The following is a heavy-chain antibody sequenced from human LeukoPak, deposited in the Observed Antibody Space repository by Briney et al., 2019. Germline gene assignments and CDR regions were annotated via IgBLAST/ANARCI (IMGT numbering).Heavy chain of an antibody. CDR3: AREGRVCGYDFDC. CDR2: INSDGSSI. CDR1: GFTFSSYW. Sequence: GGSLRLSCAASGFTFSSYWMHWVRQAPGKGLVWVSRINSDGSSITYADSVKGRFTISRDNAKNTLYLQMNSLRVEDTAVYYRAREGRVCGYDFDCWGQGTLVTVSS. J-gene: IGHJ4*02. V-gene: IGHV3-74*03. D-gene: IGHD5-12*01.